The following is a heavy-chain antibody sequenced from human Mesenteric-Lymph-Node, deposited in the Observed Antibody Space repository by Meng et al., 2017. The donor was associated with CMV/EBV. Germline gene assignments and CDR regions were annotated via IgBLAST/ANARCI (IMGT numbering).Heavy chain of an antibody. D-gene: IGHD6-6*01. CDR2: INHSGST. J-gene: IGHJ5*02. CDR1: GGSFSGYY. Sequence: SETLSLTCAVYGGSFSGYYWSWIRQPPGKGLEWIGEINHSGSTNYNPSLKSRVTISVDTSKNQFSLKLSSVTAADTAVYYCARGLLAARLQYNWFDPWGQGTLVTVSS. V-gene: IGHV4-34*01. CDR3: ARGLLAARLQYNWFDP.